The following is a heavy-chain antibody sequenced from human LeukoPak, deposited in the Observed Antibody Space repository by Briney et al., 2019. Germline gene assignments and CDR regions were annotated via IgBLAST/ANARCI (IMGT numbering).Heavy chain of an antibody. CDR1: GGSLSSYY. J-gene: IGHJ4*02. CDR3: ARDRCSGGSCYLDY. Sequence: SETLSLTCTVSGGSLSSYYWSWIRQPAAKGLEWIGRIYTSGSTNYNPSLKSRVTMSVDTSKNQFSLKLSSVTAADTAVYYCARDRCSGGSCYLDYWGQGTLVTVSS. D-gene: IGHD2-15*01. V-gene: IGHV4-4*07. CDR2: IYTSGST.